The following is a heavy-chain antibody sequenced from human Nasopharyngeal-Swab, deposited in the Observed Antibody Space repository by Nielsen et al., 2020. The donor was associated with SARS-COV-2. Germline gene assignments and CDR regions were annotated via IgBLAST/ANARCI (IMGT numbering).Heavy chain of an antibody. D-gene: IGHD3-22*01. Sequence: GGSLRLSCAASGFTFSSYWMSWVRQAPGKGLEWVANIKQDGSEKYYADSVKGRFTISRDNSKNTLYLQMNSLRAEDTAVYYCARSRSYYDSSGFPVGYWGQGTLVTVSS. CDR3: ARSRSYYDSSGFPVGY. V-gene: IGHV3-7*03. CDR2: IKQDGSEK. CDR1: GFTFSSYW. J-gene: IGHJ4*02.